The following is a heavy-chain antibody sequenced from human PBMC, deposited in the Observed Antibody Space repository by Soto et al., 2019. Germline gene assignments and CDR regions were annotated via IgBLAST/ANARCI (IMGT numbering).Heavy chain of an antibody. D-gene: IGHD6-19*01. J-gene: IGHJ4*02. CDR3: VKGGWLDY. V-gene: IGHV3-23*01. CDR2: IRGTDGST. CDR1: GFTFSTFD. Sequence: PVGSLRLSCAASGFTFSTFDMSWVRQAPGKGLEWVSIIRGTDGSTYYADSMKGRFTISKDNSKNTLYLQMNSLRPEDTALYFCVKGGWLDYLGQGTLVTVSS.